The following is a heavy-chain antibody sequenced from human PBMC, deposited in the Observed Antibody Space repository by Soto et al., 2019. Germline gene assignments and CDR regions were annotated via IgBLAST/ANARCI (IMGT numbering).Heavy chain of an antibody. CDR1: GDYINNGDHY. V-gene: IGHV4-31*03. J-gene: IGHJ4*02. CDR2: MHYSGSA. D-gene: IGHD1-1*01. CDR3: ATTLKRLPVAPGAIDS. Sequence: SETLSLTCTVSGDYINNGDHYWAWVRQHPGKGLEWIGCMHYSGSAYYNPSLKSRVFILMDTSKNQFSLDLNSVTAADTAVYYCATTLKRLPVAPGAIDSWGQGTLVTVSS.